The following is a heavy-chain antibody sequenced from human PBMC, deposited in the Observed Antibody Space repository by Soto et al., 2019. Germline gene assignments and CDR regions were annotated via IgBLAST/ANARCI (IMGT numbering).Heavy chain of an antibody. D-gene: IGHD2-2*01. CDR3: TSGPPMYCSSSSCYASPFDY. V-gene: IGHV3-30*03. CDR2: ISYDGSNT. Sequence: SLRLSCVASGFTFSSYGMHWVRQAPGKGLEWVAIISYDGSNTYYADSVKGRFTISRDNSKNTLYLQMNSLRAEDTSVYYCTSGPPMYCSSSSCYASPFDYWGQGTLVTVSS. J-gene: IGHJ4*02. CDR1: GFTFSSYG.